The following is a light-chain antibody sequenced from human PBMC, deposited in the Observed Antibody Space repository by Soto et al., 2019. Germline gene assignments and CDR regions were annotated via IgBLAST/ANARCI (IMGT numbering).Light chain of an antibody. CDR2: RNN. V-gene: IGLV1-47*01. J-gene: IGLJ3*02. Sequence: QSVLTQPPSASGTPGQRVTISCSGSSSNIGSNYVYWYQQLPGTAPKLLIYRNNQRPSGVPDRFSGSKSGTSASLAISGLRSEYEADYYCAAWDDSLSGHWVFGGGTKVPVL. CDR1: SSNIGSNY. CDR3: AAWDDSLSGHWV.